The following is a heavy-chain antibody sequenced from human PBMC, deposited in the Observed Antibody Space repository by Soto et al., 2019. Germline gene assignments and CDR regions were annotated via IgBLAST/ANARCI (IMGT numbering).Heavy chain of an antibody. V-gene: IGHV4-4*07. J-gene: IGHJ2*01. CDR3: ARGLGRYFDL. D-gene: IGHD3-16*01. CDR2: LSTSGRT. Sequence: SETLSLTCTVSGDSFGNFYWSWIRQPAGKGLESIGRLSTSGRTNYSPSLQSRVTMSLDTSKNRFSLRLTSVSAADTAVYFCARGLGRYFDLWGRGTLVTVSS. CDR1: GDSFGNFY.